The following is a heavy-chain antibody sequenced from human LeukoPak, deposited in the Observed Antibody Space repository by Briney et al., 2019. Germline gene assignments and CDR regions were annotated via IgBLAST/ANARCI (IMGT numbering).Heavy chain of an antibody. CDR2: IRNRAYGGTT. V-gene: IGHV3-49*04. Sequence: PGGSLRLSCTGSGFTFGDNAMSWVRQAPGKGLEWVGFIRNRAYGGTTEYAASVKGRFTISRDDSKSIAYLQMNSLKTEDTAVYYFLRHYSRWGQGTLVTVSS. D-gene: IGHD6-13*01. J-gene: IGHJ4*02. CDR3: LRHYSR. CDR1: GFTFGDNA.